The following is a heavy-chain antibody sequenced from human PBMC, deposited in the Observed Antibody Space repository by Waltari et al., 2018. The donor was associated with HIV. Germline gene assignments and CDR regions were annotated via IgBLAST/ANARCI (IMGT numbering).Heavy chain of an antibody. CDR3: TRDPPGYPRAFDI. V-gene: IGHV4-4*02. CDR1: GGSISNFNW. Sequence: QVQLQESGPGLVRPWGTLSLTCTVSGGSISNFNWWSWVRQSPEKGLEWIGEIYQNGDTNYNPSLKSRVSMSLDKSKNQFSLKMTSVTAADTAVYYCTRDPPGYPRAFDIWGPGTTVIVS. D-gene: IGHD6-13*01. CDR2: IYQNGDT. J-gene: IGHJ3*02.